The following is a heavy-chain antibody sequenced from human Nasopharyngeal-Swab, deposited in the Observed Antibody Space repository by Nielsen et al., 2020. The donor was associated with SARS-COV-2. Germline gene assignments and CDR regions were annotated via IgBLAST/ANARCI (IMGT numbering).Heavy chain of an antibody. CDR1: GFTFDDYA. Sequence: GGSLRLSCAASGFTFDDYAMHWVRQAPGKGLEWVSGISWNSGSIGYADSVKGRFTISRDNAKNSLYLQMNSLRAEDTALYYCAKFHGSGNYFDYWGQGTLVTVSS. CDR3: AKFHGSGNYFDY. D-gene: IGHD3-10*01. V-gene: IGHV3-9*01. J-gene: IGHJ4*02. CDR2: ISWNSGSI.